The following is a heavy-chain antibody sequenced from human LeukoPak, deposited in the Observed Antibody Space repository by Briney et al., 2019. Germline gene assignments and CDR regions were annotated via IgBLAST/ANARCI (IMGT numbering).Heavy chain of an antibody. CDR3: ARGFPYYYDSSGYYFPFDY. D-gene: IGHD3-22*01. Sequence: GSLRLSCAASGFTFSSYAMHWVRQAPGKGLEYVSAISSNGGSTYYANSVKGRFTISRDNSKNTLYLQMGSLRAEDMAVYYCARGFPYYYDSSGYYFPFDYWGQGTLVTVSS. V-gene: IGHV3-64*01. J-gene: IGHJ4*02. CDR1: GFTFSSYA. CDR2: ISSNGGST.